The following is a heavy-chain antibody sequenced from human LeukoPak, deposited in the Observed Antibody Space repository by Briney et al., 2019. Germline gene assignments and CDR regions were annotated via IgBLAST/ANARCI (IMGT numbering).Heavy chain of an antibody. CDR1: GFTFDDYA. V-gene: IGHV3-9*01. D-gene: IGHD2-2*01. J-gene: IGHJ3*02. CDR3: ARYCSSTSCQAEGAFDI. CDR2: ISWNSGSI. Sequence: GGSLRLSCAASGFTFDDYAMHWVRQAPGKGLEWVSGISWNSGSIGYADPVKGRFTISRDNAKNSLYLQMNSLRAEDTALYYCARYCSSTSCQAEGAFDIWGQGTMVTVSS.